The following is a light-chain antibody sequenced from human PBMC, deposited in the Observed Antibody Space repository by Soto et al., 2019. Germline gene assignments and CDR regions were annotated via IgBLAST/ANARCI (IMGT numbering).Light chain of an antibody. J-gene: IGLJ3*02. CDR2: GDN. CDR3: ATWDDSLNGPV. V-gene: IGLV1-44*01. CDR1: SFNIGSNA. Sequence: QSVLTQPPSASGTPGQRVTISCSGRSFNIGSNAVNWYQQLPGMAPKLLIYGDNQRPSGVPDRFSGSKSGASASLAIGGLQSDDEADYYCATWDDSLNGPVFGGGTKVTVL.